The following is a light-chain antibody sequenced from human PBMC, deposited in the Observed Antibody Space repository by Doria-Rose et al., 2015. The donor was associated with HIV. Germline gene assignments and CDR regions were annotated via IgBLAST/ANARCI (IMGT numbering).Light chain of an antibody. J-gene: IGLJ3*02. CDR3: SSYRSSSTPNWV. CDR1: S. CDR2: EVT. Sequence: SVSWYQQHPGKAPKLLIYEVTVRPSGISNRFSASKSANTASLTISGLRTEDEADYYCSSYRSSSTPNWVFGGGTQLTVL. V-gene: IGLV2-14*01.